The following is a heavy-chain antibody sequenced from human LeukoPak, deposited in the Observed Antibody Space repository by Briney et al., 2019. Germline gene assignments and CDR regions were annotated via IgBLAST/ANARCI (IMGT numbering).Heavy chain of an antibody. CDR2: ISSSSSTI. V-gene: IGHV3-48*04. J-gene: IGHJ4*02. CDR3: ARAAAGTGVDY. D-gene: IGHD6-13*01. Sequence: GGSLRLSCAASGFTFSSYSMNWVRQAPGKGLEWVSYISSSSSTIYYADSVKGRFTISRDNAKNSLYLQMNSLRAEDTAVYYCARAAAGTGVDYWGQGTLVTVSS. CDR1: GFTFSSYS.